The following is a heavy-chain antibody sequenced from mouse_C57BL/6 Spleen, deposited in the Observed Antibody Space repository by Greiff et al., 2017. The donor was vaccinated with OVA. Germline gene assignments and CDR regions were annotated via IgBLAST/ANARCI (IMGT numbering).Heavy chain of an antibody. D-gene: IGHD6-1*01. J-gene: IGHJ4*01. CDR3: ARRSNYDMDY. CDR2: ISSGSSTI. CDR1: GFTFSDYG. V-gene: IGHV5-17*01. Sequence: EVKLVESGGGLVKPGGSLKLSCAASGFTFSDYGMHWVRQAPEKGLEWVAYISSGSSTIYYADTVKGRFTISRDNAKNTLFLQMTSLRSEDTTMYYCARRSNYDMDYWGQGTSVTVSS.